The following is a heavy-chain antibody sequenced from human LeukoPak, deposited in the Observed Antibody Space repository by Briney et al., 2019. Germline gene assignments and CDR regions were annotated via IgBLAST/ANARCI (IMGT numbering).Heavy chain of an antibody. CDR2: ISHLRPT. Sequence: SETLSLTCTVSGGSISSYYWGWIRQSPGKGLEWIGYISHLRPTKYNPSLRSPVTISLDTSNNQLSLKPSSVTAADTAIYYCATERSDTVYEAFDIWGQGTMVTVSS. CDR1: GGSISSYY. J-gene: IGHJ3*02. CDR3: ATERSDTVYEAFDI. V-gene: IGHV4-59*01. D-gene: IGHD5-18*01.